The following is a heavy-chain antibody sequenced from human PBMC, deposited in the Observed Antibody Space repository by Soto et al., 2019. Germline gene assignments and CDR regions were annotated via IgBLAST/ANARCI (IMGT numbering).Heavy chain of an antibody. J-gene: IGHJ4*02. Sequence: QVQLVESGGGLVKPGGSLRLSCGASGFTFSDYYMSWIRQDPEKGLEWVSYIRGAGATISYADSVSLQFTLCKDNANNSLYLQMNPLSAEDTAVYYCARICGSRYYFDNWGQGILVTVSS. CDR3: ARICGSRYYFDN. CDR1: GFTFSDYY. CDR2: IRGAGATI. V-gene: IGHV3-11*01. D-gene: IGHD1-26*01.